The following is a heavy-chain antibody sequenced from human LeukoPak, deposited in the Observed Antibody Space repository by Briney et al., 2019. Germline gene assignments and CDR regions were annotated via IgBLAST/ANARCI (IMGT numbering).Heavy chain of an antibody. V-gene: IGHV1-69*04. CDR3: ARALYDSRLGYYFDY. CDR2: IIPILGIA. D-gene: IGHD5/OR15-5a*01. J-gene: IGHJ4*02. Sequence: GASVKVSCKASGGTFSSYAISWVRQAPGQGLEWMGRIIPILGIANYAQKFQGRVTITADKSTSTAYMELSSLRSEDTAVYYCARALYDSRLGYYFDYWGQGPLVTVSS. CDR1: GGTFSSYA.